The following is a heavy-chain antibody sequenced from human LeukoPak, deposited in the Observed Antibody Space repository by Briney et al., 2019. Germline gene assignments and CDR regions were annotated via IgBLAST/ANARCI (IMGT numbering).Heavy chain of an antibody. D-gene: IGHD2-15*01. Sequence: GGSLRLSCAASGFTFSDHYMDWVRQAPEKGLEWVGRIRNKANSYTTEYAASVKGRFTVSRDDSKNSLYLQMSSLKTEDTAVYYCAKGYCTGGSCYPGDYWGQGTLVTVSS. CDR3: AKGYCTGGSCYPGDY. V-gene: IGHV3-72*01. J-gene: IGHJ4*02. CDR1: GFTFSDHY. CDR2: IRNKANSYTT.